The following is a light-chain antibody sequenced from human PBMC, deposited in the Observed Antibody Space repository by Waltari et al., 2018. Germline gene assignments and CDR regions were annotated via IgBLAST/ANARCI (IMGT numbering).Light chain of an antibody. Sequence: DIVLTQSPDSLAVSLGERATINCQSSPSLLDTSNNKNYLAWYRQKPGQPPQLLFYWASTRNSGVPGRLSGGGSGSDFTLTISGLQADDVAVYYCQQYSGSPLTFGGGTKVEIE. CDR2: WAS. CDR3: QQYSGSPLT. CDR1: PSLLDTSNNKNY. V-gene: IGKV4-1*01. J-gene: IGKJ4*01.